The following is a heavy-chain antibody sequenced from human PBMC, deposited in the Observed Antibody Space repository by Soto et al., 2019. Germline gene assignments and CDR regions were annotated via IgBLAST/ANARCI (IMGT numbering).Heavy chain of an antibody. V-gene: IGHV3-30*18. CDR2: ISYDGSNK. CDR1: GFTFSSYG. Sequence: PGGSLRLSCAASGFTFSSYGMHWVRQAPGKGLEWVAVISYDGSNKYYADSVKGRFTISRDNFKNTLFLQMNSLRAEDTAVYYCAKGHLPGYSSSWSTFRFDYWGQGTLVTVSS. CDR3: AKGHLPGYSSSWSTFRFDY. J-gene: IGHJ4*02. D-gene: IGHD6-13*01.